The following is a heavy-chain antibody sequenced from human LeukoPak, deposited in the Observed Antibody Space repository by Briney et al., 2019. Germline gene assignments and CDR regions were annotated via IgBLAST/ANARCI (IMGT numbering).Heavy chain of an antibody. CDR1: GGSISSYY. Sequence: SSETLSLTCTVSGGSISSYYWSWIRQPPGKGLEWIGYIYYSGSTNYNPSLKSRVTISVDTSKNQFSLKLSSVTAADTAVYYCARVMFSVAGTKFDYWGQGTLVTVSS. J-gene: IGHJ4*02. D-gene: IGHD6-19*01. V-gene: IGHV4-59*01. CDR2: IYYSGST. CDR3: ARVMFSVAGTKFDY.